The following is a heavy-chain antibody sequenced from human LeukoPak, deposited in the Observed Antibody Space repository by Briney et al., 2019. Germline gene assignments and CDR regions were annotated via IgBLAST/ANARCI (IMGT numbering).Heavy chain of an antibody. CDR2: VSGSGDTT. CDR3: AKPHDSSGYFLPFDS. J-gene: IGHJ4*02. CDR1: GFTFSSYA. Sequence: GGSLRLSCAASGFTFSSYAMSWVRQAPRKGLEWVSAVSGSGDTTSYADSVKGRFTISRDNSKNTLYLQMNSLRADDTAVYYCAKPHDSSGYFLPFDSWGQGTLVTVSS. V-gene: IGHV3-23*01. D-gene: IGHD3-22*01.